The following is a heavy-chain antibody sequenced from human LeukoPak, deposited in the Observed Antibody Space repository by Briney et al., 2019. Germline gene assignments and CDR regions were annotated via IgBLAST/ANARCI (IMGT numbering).Heavy chain of an antibody. V-gene: IGHV1-8*03. D-gene: IGHD3-9*01. CDR1: GYTFTSYD. J-gene: IGHJ3*02. CDR3: ARGPTYYDILTGTPQAAFDI. CDR2: MNPNSGNT. Sequence: ASVKVSCKASGYTFTSYDINWVRQATGQGLEWMGWMNPNSGNTGYAQKFQGRVTITRNTSISTAYMELSSLRSEDTAVYYCARGPTYYDILTGTPQAAFDIWGQGTMVTVSS.